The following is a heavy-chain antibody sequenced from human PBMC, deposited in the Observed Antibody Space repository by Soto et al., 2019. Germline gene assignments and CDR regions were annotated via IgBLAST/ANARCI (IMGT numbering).Heavy chain of an antibody. D-gene: IGHD3-10*01. CDR3: ARGAGVPYGMDV. J-gene: IGHJ6*02. V-gene: IGHV4-30-4*01. CDR2: IYYSGST. Sequence: QVQLQESGPGLVKPSQTLSLTCTVSGGSISSGDYYWSWIRQPPGKGLEWIGYIYYSGSTYYNPSLKSRVTISVDTSHNQFALKLSSVTAADTAVYYGARGAGVPYGMDVWGQGTTVTVSS. CDR1: GGSISSGDYY.